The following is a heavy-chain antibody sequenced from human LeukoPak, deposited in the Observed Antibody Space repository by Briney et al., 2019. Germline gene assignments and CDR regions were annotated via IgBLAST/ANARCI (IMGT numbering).Heavy chain of an antibody. Sequence: RGSLRLSCAASGFTFSNYWMTWVRQAPGKGLEWVANIEQDGSEKYYVDSVKGRFTISRDNAKNSLFLQMDSLRVEDTAVYYCARDRSKFGYWGQGILATVSS. CDR2: IEQDGSEK. CDR1: GFTFSNYW. D-gene: IGHD3-16*01. J-gene: IGHJ4*02. V-gene: IGHV3-7*01. CDR3: ARDRSKFGY.